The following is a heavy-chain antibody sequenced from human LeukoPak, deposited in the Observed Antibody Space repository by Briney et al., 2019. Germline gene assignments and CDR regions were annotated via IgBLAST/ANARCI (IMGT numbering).Heavy chain of an antibody. CDR2: ISYDGSNK. CDR1: GFTFSSYA. V-gene: IGHV3-30*04. Sequence: GGPLRLSCAASGFTFSSYAMHWVRQAPGKGLEGVAVISYDGSNKYYADSVKGRFTISRDNSKNTLYLQMNSLRAEDTAVYYCARDRPSSGWRSHAFDIWGQGTMVTVSS. D-gene: IGHD6-19*01. J-gene: IGHJ3*02. CDR3: ARDRPSSGWRSHAFDI.